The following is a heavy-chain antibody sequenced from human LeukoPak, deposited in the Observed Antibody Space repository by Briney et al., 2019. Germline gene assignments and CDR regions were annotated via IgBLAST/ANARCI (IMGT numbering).Heavy chain of an antibody. J-gene: IGHJ4*02. CDR2: IWYDGSNK. V-gene: IGHV3-33*06. Sequence: GGSLRLSCAASGFTFSSYGMHWVRQAPGKGLEWVAVIWYDGSNKYYADSVKGRFTISRDNSKNTLYLQMNSLKAEDTAVYYCAKAGRTTVTNPYFDYWGQGTLVTVSS. CDR3: AKAGRTTVTNPYFDY. CDR1: GFTFSSYG. D-gene: IGHD4-17*01.